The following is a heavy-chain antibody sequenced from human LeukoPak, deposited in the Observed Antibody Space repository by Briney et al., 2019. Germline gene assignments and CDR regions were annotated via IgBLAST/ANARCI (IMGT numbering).Heavy chain of an antibody. D-gene: IGHD6-13*01. CDR3: ARGAAADYYFDY. CDR2: IKQDGSEK. J-gene: IGHJ4*02. Sequence: GGSLRLSCAASGFTFSNAWMSWVRQAPGKGLEWVANIKQDGSEKYYVDSVKGRFTISRDNAKNSLYLQMNSLRAEDTAVYYCARGAAADYYFDYWGQGTLVTVSS. V-gene: IGHV3-7*01. CDR1: GFTFSNAW.